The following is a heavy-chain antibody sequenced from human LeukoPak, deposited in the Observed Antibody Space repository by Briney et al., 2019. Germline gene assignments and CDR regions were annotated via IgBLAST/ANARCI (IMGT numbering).Heavy chain of an antibody. V-gene: IGHV4-59*12. J-gene: IGHJ3*02. CDR1: GGSISSYY. D-gene: IGHD3-22*01. Sequence: SETLSLTCTVSGGSISSYYWSWIRQPPGKGLEWIGYIYYSGSTNYNPSLKSRVTISVDRSKNQFSLKLSSVTAADTAVYYCARGNYYDSSGYYYSDAFDIWGQGTMVTVSS. CDR2: IYYSGST. CDR3: ARGNYYDSSGYYYSDAFDI.